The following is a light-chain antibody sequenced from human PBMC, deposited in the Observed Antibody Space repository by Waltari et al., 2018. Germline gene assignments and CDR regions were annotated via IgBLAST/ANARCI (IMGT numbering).Light chain of an antibody. Sequence: EIMLTLSPGTLSLSPGQRATLSCTAIQSMSRFLPWYQQKPGQAPRLLIYYASTRATGIPDRFSGSGSATEFSLTISRPGPEDIAVYYCQKYGSLPATFGQGTKVEIK. CDR3: QKYGSLPAT. CDR2: YAS. CDR1: QSMSRF. V-gene: IGKV3-20*01. J-gene: IGKJ1*01.